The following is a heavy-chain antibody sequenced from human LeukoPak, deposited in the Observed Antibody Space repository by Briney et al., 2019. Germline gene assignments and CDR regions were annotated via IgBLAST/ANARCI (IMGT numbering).Heavy chain of an antibody. CDR3: ASGYTSGWTETPFDY. CDR2: INPNSAGT. D-gene: IGHD6-19*01. J-gene: IGHJ4*02. Sequence: ASVKVSCKASGYTLTGYYMHWVRQAPGHGLEWMGWINPNSAGTNYAQKFQGRVTMTRDTSISTAYMELSRLRSDDTAVCYCASGYTSGWTETPFDYWGQGTLVTVSS. CDR1: GYTLTGYY. V-gene: IGHV1-2*02.